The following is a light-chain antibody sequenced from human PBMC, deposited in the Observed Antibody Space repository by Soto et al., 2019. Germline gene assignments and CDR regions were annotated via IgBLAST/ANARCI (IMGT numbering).Light chain of an antibody. CDR2: GAS. V-gene: IGKV3-20*01. Sequence: IVLTQSPGTLSLSPGERATLSCRASQSVTTQLAWYQQKPGQAPRLIIHGASSRATGVPDRITGSGSGTDFTLSISRREPEDFAVYYCQQYGGSTRTFGQGTKVDIK. CDR1: QSVTTQ. CDR3: QQYGGSTRT. J-gene: IGKJ1*01.